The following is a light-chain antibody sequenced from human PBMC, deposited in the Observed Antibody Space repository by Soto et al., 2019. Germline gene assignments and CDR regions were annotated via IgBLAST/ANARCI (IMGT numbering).Light chain of an antibody. Sequence: EIVLTQSPVTLSLSPGERATLSCRASQKITNNFLAWFQQKPGLAPRLLIYGASTRASGIPDRFSGSGSGIDFALTISRLEPEDCAVYYCQQYGRSPFTFGQGTKLQIK. CDR2: GAS. CDR1: QKITNNF. V-gene: IGKV3-20*01. J-gene: IGKJ2*01. CDR3: QQYGRSPFT.